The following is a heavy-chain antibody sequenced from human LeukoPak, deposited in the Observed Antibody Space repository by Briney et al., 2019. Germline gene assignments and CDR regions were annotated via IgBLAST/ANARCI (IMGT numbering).Heavy chain of an antibody. Sequence: GGSLRLSCAASGFTFSSYAMHWVRQAPGKGLEWVAVISYDGSNKYYADSVKGRFTISRDNSKNTLYLQMNSLRAEDTAVYYCARKSGSYNFDYWGQGTLVTVSS. D-gene: IGHD1-26*01. J-gene: IGHJ4*02. V-gene: IGHV3-30-3*01. CDR3: ARKSGSYNFDY. CDR2: ISYDGSNK. CDR1: GFTFSSYA.